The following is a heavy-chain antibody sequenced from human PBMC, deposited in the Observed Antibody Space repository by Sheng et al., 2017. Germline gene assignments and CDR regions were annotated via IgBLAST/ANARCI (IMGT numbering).Heavy chain of an antibody. D-gene: IGHD3-10*01. V-gene: IGHV1-18*01. CDR1: GYTFTSYG. CDR2: ISAYNGNT. J-gene: IGHJ6*03. CDR3: ARVRVQGVSYYYYYYMDV. Sequence: QVQLVQSGAEVKKPGASVKVSCKASGYTFTSYGISWVRQAPGQGLEWMGWISAYNGNTNYAQKLQGRVTMTTDTSTSTAYMELRSLRSDDTAVYYCARVRVQGVSYYYYYYMDVWGKGTTVTVSS.